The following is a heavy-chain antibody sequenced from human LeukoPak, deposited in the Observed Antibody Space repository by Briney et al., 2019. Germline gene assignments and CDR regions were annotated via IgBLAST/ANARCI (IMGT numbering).Heavy chain of an antibody. CDR3: ARDNGGSRDY. CDR2: INTDYHNV. D-gene: IGHD1-26*01. Sequence: ASVKVSCKTSGYAFTTYDLSWVRQAPGQGLEWMGWINTDYHNVENAEQFHGRVTLTADTSTSTAYMELRSLTFDDTGVYYCARDNGGSRDYWGQGTLVTVSS. J-gene: IGHJ4*02. CDR1: GYAFTTYD. V-gene: IGHV1-18*04.